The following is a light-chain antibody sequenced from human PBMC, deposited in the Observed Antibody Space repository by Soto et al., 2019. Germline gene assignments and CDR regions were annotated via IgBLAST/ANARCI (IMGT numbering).Light chain of an antibody. CDR3: QQYGSSPTWT. J-gene: IGKJ1*01. V-gene: IGKV3-15*01. CDR2: DVF. Sequence: EVVMTQSPATLSVSPGERATLSCRASQTVSRNLAWYQQRPGQAPRLLIYDVFTRAAGIPARFSGSGSGTDFTLTISRLEPEDSAVYYCQQYGSSPTWTFGQGTKVDIK. CDR1: QTVSRN.